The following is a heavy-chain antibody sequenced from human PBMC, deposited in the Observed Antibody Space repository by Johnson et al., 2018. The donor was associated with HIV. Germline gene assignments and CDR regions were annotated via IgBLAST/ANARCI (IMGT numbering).Heavy chain of an antibody. V-gene: IGHV3-30-3*01. CDR2: ISYDGSNK. J-gene: IGHJ3*02. CDR1: GFTFSSYA. Sequence: QVQLVESGGGVVQPGRSLRLSCAASGFTFSSYAMHWVRQAPGKGLAWVAVISYDGSNKYYADSVKGRFTISRDNAKNSLYLQMNSLRAEDTAVYYCASPLPTGTTSLDAFDIWGQGTMVTVSS. CDR3: ASPLPTGTTSLDAFDI. D-gene: IGHD1-7*01.